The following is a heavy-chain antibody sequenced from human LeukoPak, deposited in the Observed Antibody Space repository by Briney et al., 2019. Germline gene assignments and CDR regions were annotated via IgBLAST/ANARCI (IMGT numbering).Heavy chain of an antibody. D-gene: IGHD4-23*01. CDR2: IYTGGNT. V-gene: IGHV3-53*01. Sequence: GGSLRLSCAASGFTVDSNYLSWVRQAPGKGLEWVSTIYTGGNTYYAASVKGRFTISRDFSKNTVFLHMNSLRAEDTAVYYCARVVTPFRWDYWGQGTLVTVSS. J-gene: IGHJ4*02. CDR1: GFTVDSNY. CDR3: ARVVTPFRWDY.